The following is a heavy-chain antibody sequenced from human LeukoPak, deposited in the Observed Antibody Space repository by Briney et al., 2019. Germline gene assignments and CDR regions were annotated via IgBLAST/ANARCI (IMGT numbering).Heavy chain of an antibody. CDR1: GFTFSSYA. V-gene: IGHV3-23*01. CDR2: ISGSGGST. CDR3: AREILTGYYRAAFDI. D-gene: IGHD3-9*01. Sequence: TGGSLRLSCAASGFTFSSYAVRWVRQAPGKGLEWVSAISGSGGSTYYADSVKGRFTISRDNSKNTLYLQMNSLRAEDTAVYYCAREILTGYYRAAFDIWGQGTMVTVSS. J-gene: IGHJ3*02.